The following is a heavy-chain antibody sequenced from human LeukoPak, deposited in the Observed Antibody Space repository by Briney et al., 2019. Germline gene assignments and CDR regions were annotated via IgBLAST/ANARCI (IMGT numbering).Heavy chain of an antibody. D-gene: IGHD4-17*01. CDR3: ANDRTVTTYGEIDY. CDR2: ISYDGSNK. Sequence: PGGSLRLSCAASGFTFSSYGMRWVRRAPGKGLEWVAVISYDGSNKYYADSVKGRFTISRDNSKNTLYLQMNSLRAEATAVYYCANDRTVTTYGEIDYWGQGTLVTVSS. CDR1: GFTFSSYG. J-gene: IGHJ4*02. V-gene: IGHV3-30*18.